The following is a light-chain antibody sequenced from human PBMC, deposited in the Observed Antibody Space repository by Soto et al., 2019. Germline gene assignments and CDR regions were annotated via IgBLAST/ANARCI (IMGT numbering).Light chain of an antibody. J-gene: IGKJ1*01. Sequence: DLQITQSPSPLSATVGDRVPIPCRASQSISNWLAWHQQKPGKAPKLLIYKASSLESGVPSRFSGSGSGTEFTLTISSLQPDDFATYYCQQYNSYRAFGQGTKVDIK. V-gene: IGKV1-5*03. CDR3: QQYNSYRA. CDR2: KAS. CDR1: QSISNW.